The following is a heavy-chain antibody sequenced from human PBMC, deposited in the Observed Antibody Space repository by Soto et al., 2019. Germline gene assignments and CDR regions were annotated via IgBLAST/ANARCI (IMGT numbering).Heavy chain of an antibody. V-gene: IGHV3-21*01. Sequence: ESLRLSCSSSVFPFSSYSMNWVRQAPGKGLEWVSSISSSSYIYYADSVKGRFTISRDNAKNSLYLQMNSLRAEDTAVYYCARVPADYYDSSGYPDYWGQGTLVTVSS. CDR2: ISSSSYI. J-gene: IGHJ4*02. D-gene: IGHD3-22*01. CDR1: VFPFSSYS. CDR3: ARVPADYYDSSGYPDY.